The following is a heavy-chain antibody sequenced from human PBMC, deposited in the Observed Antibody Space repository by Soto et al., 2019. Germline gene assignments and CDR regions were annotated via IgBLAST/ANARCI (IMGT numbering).Heavy chain of an antibody. D-gene: IGHD6-6*01. CDR3: ARDRRVGSSSSGAYDY. CDR2: IIPILGIA. J-gene: IGHJ4*02. CDR1: GGTFSSYT. Sequence: ASVKVSCKASGGTFSSYTISWVRQAPGQGLEWMGRIIPILGIANYAQKFQGRVTITADKSTSTAYMELSSLRSEDTAVYYCARDRRVGSSSSGAYDYWGQGTLVTVSS. V-gene: IGHV1-69*04.